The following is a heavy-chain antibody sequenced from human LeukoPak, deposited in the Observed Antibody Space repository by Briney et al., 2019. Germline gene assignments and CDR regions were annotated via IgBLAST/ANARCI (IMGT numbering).Heavy chain of an antibody. CDR3: ARGKRGYSSSWYDY. CDR1: GRSFSGYY. J-gene: IGHJ4*02. Sequence: PSETLSLTCAVYGRSFSGYYWSWIRPPPGKGLEWIGEINHSGSTNYNPSLKSRVTISVDTSKNQFSLKLSSVTAADTAVYYCARGKRGYSSSWYDYWGQGTLVTVSS. V-gene: IGHV4-34*01. CDR2: INHSGST. D-gene: IGHD6-13*01.